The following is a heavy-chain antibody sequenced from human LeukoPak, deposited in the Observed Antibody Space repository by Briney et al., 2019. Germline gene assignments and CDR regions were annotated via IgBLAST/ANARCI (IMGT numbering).Heavy chain of an antibody. J-gene: IGHJ6*03. CDR2: INWNGGST. CDR3: ARVYELLEEDYYYYYMDV. Sequence: PGGSLRLSCAASGFTFDDYGMNWVRQAPGKGLEWVSGINWNGGSTGYADSVKGRFTISRDNAKNSLYLQMNSLRAEDTALYYCARVYELLEEDYYYYYMDVWGKGTTVTVSS. D-gene: IGHD5/OR15-5a*01. CDR1: GFTFDDYG. V-gene: IGHV3-20*04.